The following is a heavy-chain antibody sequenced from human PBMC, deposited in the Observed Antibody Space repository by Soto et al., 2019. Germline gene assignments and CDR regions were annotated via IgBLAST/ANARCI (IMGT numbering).Heavy chain of an antibody. CDR3: ATGSSIAVAAAEYFDH. CDR1: GFTFSIYA. D-gene: IGHD6-19*01. J-gene: IGHJ4*02. CDR2: IWYDGSNK. V-gene: IGHV3-33*01. Sequence: GGSLRLSCAASGFTFSIYAMHWVRQAPGKGLEWVAVIWYDGSNKYYADSVKGRFTISRDNSENTLHLQMNSLRAEDTAVYYCATGSSIAVAAAEYFDHWGQGTQVTVSS.